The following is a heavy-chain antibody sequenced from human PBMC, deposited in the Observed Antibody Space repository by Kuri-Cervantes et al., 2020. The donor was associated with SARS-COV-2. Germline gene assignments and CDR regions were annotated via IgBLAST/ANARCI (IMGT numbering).Heavy chain of an antibody. V-gene: IGHV3-33*01. D-gene: IGHD3-22*01. Sequence: GESLKISCAASGFTFSSYGMHWVRQAPGKGLEWVAVIWYDGSNKYYADSVKGRFTISRDNSKNTLYLQMNSLRAEDTAVYYRARDHYDSSGSSQGFDYWGQGTLVTVSS. J-gene: IGHJ4*02. CDR2: IWYDGSNK. CDR1: GFTFSSYG. CDR3: ARDHYDSSGSSQGFDY.